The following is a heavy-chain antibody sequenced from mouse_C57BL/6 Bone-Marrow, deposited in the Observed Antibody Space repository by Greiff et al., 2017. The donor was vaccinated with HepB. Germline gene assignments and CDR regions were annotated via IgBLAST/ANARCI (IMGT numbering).Heavy chain of an antibody. V-gene: IGHV5-6*01. Sequence: EVKLMESGGDLVKPGGSLKLSCAASGFTFSSYGMSWVRQTPDKRLEWVATISSGGSYTYYPDSVKGRFTISRDNAKNTLYLQMSSLKSEDTAMYYCARMGHYFDNWCQGTGLTVTS. CDR2: ISSGGSYT. CDR1: GFTFSSYG. CDR3: ARMGHYFDN. J-gene: IGHJ2*03. D-gene: IGHD2-13*01.